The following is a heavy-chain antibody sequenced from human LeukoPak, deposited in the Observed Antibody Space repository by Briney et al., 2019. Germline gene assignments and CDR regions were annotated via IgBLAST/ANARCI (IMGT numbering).Heavy chain of an antibody. D-gene: IGHD1-26*01. V-gene: IGHV1-2*02. CDR2: INPNSGGT. CDR3: ARAGRRIGTDHLGY. CDR1: GYTFTGYY. Sequence: ASVKVSCKASGYTFTGYYMHWVRQAPGQGLEWMGWINPNSGGTNYAQKFQGRVTMTRDTSISTAYMELSSLRSEDTAVYYCARAGRRIGTDHLGYWGQGILVTVSS. J-gene: IGHJ4*02.